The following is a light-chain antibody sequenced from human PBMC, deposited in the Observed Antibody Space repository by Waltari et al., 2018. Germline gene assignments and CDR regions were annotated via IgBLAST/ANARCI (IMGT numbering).Light chain of an antibody. Sequence: QSALTQPASVSGSPGQSITISCTGSNSDIGNFNLVSWYEQHPGKAPKLIIYEVKNRPSGVSDRFSGSKSDNTASLTISGLQHEDEATYFCSSYGASMTLLFGGGTRVTVL. CDR1: NSDIGNFNL. CDR3: SSYGASMTLL. V-gene: IGLV2-14*02. CDR2: EVK. J-gene: IGLJ3*02.